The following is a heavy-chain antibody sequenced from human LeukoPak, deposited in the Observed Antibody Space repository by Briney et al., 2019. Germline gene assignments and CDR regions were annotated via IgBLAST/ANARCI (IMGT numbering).Heavy chain of an antibody. D-gene: IGHD3-22*01. J-gene: IGHJ6*02. CDR3: ARAGDSSGCRTNYYYYGMDV. CDR2: TYYRSKWYN. V-gene: IGHV6-1*01. CDR1: GDSVSSNSAA. Sequence: SQTLSLTCAISGDSVSSNSAAWNWIRQSPSRGLEWLGRTYYRSKWYNDYAVSVKSRITINPDTSKNQFSLQLNSVTPEDTAVYYCARAGDSSGCRTNYYYYGMDVWGQGTTVTVSS.